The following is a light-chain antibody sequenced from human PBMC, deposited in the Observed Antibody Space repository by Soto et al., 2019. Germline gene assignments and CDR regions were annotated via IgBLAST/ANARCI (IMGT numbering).Light chain of an antibody. Sequence: DIQMTQSPSTLSASVGDRVTITCRASQSISSWLAWYQQKPGKAPKLLIYDASSLESGVPSRFSGSGSGTEFTLTISSPQPDDFATYYCQQYNSYLLTSGGGTKVEIK. V-gene: IGKV1-5*01. CDR2: DAS. CDR3: QQYNSYLLT. J-gene: IGKJ4*01. CDR1: QSISSW.